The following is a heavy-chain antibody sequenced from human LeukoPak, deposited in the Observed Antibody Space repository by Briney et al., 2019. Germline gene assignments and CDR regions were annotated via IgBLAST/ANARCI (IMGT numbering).Heavy chain of an antibody. Sequence: GGSLRLSCVVSGFTFNRCWMNWVRQAPGKGLEWVAHINPDGRDTYYVDSVKGRFTISRDNSEDTLYLQMNSLRAEDTAVYYCVRDPSGSGSAFDSWGQGALVTVSS. CDR3: VRDPSGSGSAFDS. V-gene: IGHV3-7*01. J-gene: IGHJ4*02. D-gene: IGHD1-1*01. CDR2: INPDGRDT. CDR1: GFTFNRCW.